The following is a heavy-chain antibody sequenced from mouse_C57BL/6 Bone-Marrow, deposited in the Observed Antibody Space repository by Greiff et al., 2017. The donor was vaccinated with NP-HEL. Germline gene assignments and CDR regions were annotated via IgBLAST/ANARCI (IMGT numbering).Heavy chain of an antibody. CDR3: AMITRWAMDY. D-gene: IGHD2-4*01. J-gene: IGHJ4*01. CDR1: GFTFSSYA. CDR2: ISDGGSYT. Sequence: EVKLVESGGGLVKPGGSLKLSCAASGFTFSSYAMSWVRQTPEKRLEWVATISDGGSYTYYPDNVKGRFTISRDNAKNNLYLQMSHLKSEDTAMYYCAMITRWAMDYWGQGTSVTVSS. V-gene: IGHV5-4*03.